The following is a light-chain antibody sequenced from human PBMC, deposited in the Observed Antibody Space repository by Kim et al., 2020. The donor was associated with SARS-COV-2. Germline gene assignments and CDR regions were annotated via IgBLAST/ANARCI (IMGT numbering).Light chain of an antibody. CDR1: LPTRNH. CDR3: NSRVGSGDHYV. J-gene: IGLJ1*01. Sequence: ALGQESPIHCQGDLPTRNHSNWYQQKAGQAPVLVNYCKDNRASGIPDRFSGSSSGDTTSLTITGAQAEDEADYYCNSRVGSGDHYVFGPGTKVTVL. V-gene: IGLV3-19*01. CDR2: CKD.